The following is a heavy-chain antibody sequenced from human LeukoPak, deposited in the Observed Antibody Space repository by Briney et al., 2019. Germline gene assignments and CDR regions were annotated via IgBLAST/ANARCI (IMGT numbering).Heavy chain of an antibody. CDR1: GFTVSSNY. CDR2: IYSGGSR. Sequence: GGSLRLSCAASGFTVSSNYMSWVRQAPGKGLEWVSVIYSGGSRYYADSVKGRFTISRDNGKNSLYLQMNSLRAEDTAVYYCARTLHDILTGYYYFYFDYWGQGTLVTVSS. J-gene: IGHJ4*02. CDR3: ARTLHDILTGYYYFYFDY. D-gene: IGHD3-9*01. V-gene: IGHV3-66*01.